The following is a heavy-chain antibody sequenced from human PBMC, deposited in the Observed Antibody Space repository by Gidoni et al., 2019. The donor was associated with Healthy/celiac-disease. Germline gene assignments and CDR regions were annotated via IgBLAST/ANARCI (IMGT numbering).Heavy chain of an antibody. CDR1: GYTFTSYY. Sequence: QVQLVQSGAEVKKPGASVKVSCKASGYTFTSYYMHWVRQAPGQGLEWMGIINPSGGSTSYAQKFQGRVTMTRDTSTSTVYMELSSLRSEDTAVYYCALLRFLEGDYYGMDVWGQGTTVTVSS. V-gene: IGHV1-46*01. CDR3: ALLRFLEGDYYGMDV. J-gene: IGHJ6*02. CDR2: INPSGGST. D-gene: IGHD3-3*01.